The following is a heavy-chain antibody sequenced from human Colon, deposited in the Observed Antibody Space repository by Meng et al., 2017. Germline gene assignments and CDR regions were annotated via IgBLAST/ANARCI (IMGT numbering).Heavy chain of an antibody. V-gene: IGHV3-30*03. CDR1: GFSFSNYV. CDR3: ARVVYGGNSAYYLDR. D-gene: IGHD4-23*01. J-gene: IGHJ4*02. CDR2: TSYDGSNK. Sequence: QVQLVESGGGVVQPGRSLRLSCTASGFSFSNYVMNWVRQVPGKGLEWVTVTSYDGSNKEYVDSVKGRFTISRDNSKNTLYLQMNSLRTEDSAVYYCARVVYGGNSAYYLDRWGQGTLVTVSS.